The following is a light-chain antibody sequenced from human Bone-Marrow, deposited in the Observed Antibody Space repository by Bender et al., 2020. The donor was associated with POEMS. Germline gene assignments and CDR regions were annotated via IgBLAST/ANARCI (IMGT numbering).Light chain of an antibody. CDR3: LSYTRSTALV. Sequence: QSVLTQPPSVSGAPGQRVTISCTGGSTNTGANYDVQWYWQIPGTAPKLMISEVTKRPSGVPDRFSGSKSGNTASLSISGLQAEDEADYYCLSYTRSTALVFGGGTKLTVL. CDR1: STNTGANYD. J-gene: IGLJ2*01. V-gene: IGLV1-40*01. CDR2: EVT.